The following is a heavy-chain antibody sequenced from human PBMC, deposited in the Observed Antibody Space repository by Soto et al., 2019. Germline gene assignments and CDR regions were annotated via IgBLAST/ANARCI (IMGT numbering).Heavy chain of an antibody. CDR2: INAGNGNT. CDR3: ARAPSWYNVDY. J-gene: IGHJ4*02. Sequence: QVQLVQSGAEVKKPGASVKVSCKASGYTFTSYAMHWVRQAPGQRLEWMVWINAGNGNTKYSQKFQGRVTITRDTSASTAYMELSSLRSEDTAVYYCARAPSWYNVDYWGQGTLVTVSS. V-gene: IGHV1-3*01. D-gene: IGHD6-13*01. CDR1: GYTFTSYA.